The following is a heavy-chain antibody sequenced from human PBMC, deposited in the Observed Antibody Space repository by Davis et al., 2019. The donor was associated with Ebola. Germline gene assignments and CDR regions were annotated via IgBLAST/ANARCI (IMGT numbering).Heavy chain of an antibody. CDR3: ARGADPHYYYGMDV. CDR1: GFTFSSYA. V-gene: IGHV3-64*01. CDR2: ISSNGGST. J-gene: IGHJ6*02. Sequence: PGGSLRLSCAASGFTFSSYAMHWVRQAPGKGLEYVSAISSNGGSTYYANSVKGRFTISRDNSKNTLYLQMGSLRAEDMAVYYCARGADPHYYYGMDVWGQGTTVTVSS.